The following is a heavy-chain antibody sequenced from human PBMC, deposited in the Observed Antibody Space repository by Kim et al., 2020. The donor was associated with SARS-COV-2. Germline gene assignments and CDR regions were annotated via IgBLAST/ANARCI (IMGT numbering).Heavy chain of an antibody. Sequence: SETLSLTCTVSGGSISSGGYYWSWIRQHPGKGLEWIGYIYYSGSTYYNPSLKSRVTISVDTSKNQFSLKLSSVTAAATAVYYCARDAYSGNLGWFDPWGQRALVTVSS. CDR2: IYYSGST. J-gene: IGHJ5*02. CDR3: ARDAYSGNLGWFDP. V-gene: IGHV4-31*03. CDR1: GGSISSGGYY. D-gene: IGHD4-4*01.